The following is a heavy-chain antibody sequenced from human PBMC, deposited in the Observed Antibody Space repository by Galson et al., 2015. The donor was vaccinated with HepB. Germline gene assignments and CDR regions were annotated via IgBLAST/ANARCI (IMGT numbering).Heavy chain of an antibody. CDR2: IDPSDSYT. Sequence: QSGAEVIKPGESLRNSCKGSGYSFTSYWTSWVRQMPGKGLEWMGRIDPSDSYTNYSPSFQGHVTISADKSISTAYLHWISLEASDTAMYYCARPPRYGSGSYSDYWGQGTLVTVSS. D-gene: IGHD3-10*01. V-gene: IGHV5-10-1*01. CDR1: GYSFTSYW. CDR3: ARPPRYGSGSYSDY. J-gene: IGHJ4*02.